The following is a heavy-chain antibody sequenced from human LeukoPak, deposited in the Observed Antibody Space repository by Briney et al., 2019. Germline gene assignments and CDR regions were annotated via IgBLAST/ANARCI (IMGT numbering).Heavy chain of an antibody. CDR2: IREDGSEK. J-gene: IGHJ6*02. Sequence: PGGSLRLSCAASGFPFRSFWMTWVRQAPGKGLEWVANIREDGSEKYYVDSVNGRFTISRDNAKNSLSLQMNSLRAEDMGVYYCARGRGIGAWGQGTTVTVSS. CDR1: GFPFRSFW. CDR3: ARGRGIGA. V-gene: IGHV3-7*01.